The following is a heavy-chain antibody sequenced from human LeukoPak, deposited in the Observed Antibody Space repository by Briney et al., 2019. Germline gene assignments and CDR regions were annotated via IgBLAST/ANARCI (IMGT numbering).Heavy chain of an antibody. D-gene: IGHD2-2*01. Sequence: PSETLSLTCTVSGGSISSYYWSWIRQPPGKGLEWIGYIYYSGSTNYNPSLKSRVTISVDTSKNQFSLKLSSVTAADTAVYYCARAVGGYCSSTSCYHLDYWGQGTLVTVSS. V-gene: IGHV4-59*12. CDR2: IYYSGST. CDR1: GGSISSYY. CDR3: ARAVGGYCSSTSCYHLDY. J-gene: IGHJ4*02.